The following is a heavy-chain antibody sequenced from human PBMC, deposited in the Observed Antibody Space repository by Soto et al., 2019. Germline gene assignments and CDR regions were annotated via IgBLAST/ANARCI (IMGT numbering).Heavy chain of an antibody. J-gene: IGHJ3*02. V-gene: IGHV1-8*01. CDR3: ARMEAGTISFDS. CDR1: GYTFTSYD. Sequence: ASVKVSCKASGYTFTSYDINWVRQATGQGLEWMGWMNPNSGNTGYAQKFQGRVTMTRNTSISTAYMELSSLRSEDTAVYYCARMEAGTISFDSWGQGTMVTVSS. D-gene: IGHD1-1*01. CDR2: MNPNSGNT.